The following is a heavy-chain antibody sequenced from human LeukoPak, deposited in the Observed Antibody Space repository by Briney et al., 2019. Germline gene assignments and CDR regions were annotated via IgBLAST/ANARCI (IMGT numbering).Heavy chain of an antibody. CDR3: ARSQRPDWLLTAPPDYFDY. CDR2: IYHSGST. CDR1: GYTISSGYY. D-gene: IGHD3/OR15-3a*01. Sequence: SETLSLTCAASGYTISSGYYWGWIQQPPGKGLEWIGSIYHSGSTYYNPSLKGRVTISVDTSKNQFSLKLSSVTAADTAVYYCARSQRPDWLLTAPPDYFDYWGQGTLVTVSS. V-gene: IGHV4-38-2*01. J-gene: IGHJ4*02.